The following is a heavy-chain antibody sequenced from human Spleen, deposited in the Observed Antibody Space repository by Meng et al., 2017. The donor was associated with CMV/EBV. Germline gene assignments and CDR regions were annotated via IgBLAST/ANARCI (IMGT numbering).Heavy chain of an antibody. V-gene: IGHV4-4*07. J-gene: IGHJ5*02. D-gene: IGHD3-3*01. CDR2: IYTSGST. Sequence: QLQLHEAVPGLVEPSETRPPPRRVSGGSISSYYWSLIRQPAGKGLEAIVRIYTSGSTNYNPSLKSRVTMSVDTSKNQFSLKLSSVTAADTAVYYCARSVRFSGGGQEDVGGWFDPWGQGTLVTVSS. CDR3: ARSVRFSGGGQEDVGGWFDP. CDR1: GGSISSYY.